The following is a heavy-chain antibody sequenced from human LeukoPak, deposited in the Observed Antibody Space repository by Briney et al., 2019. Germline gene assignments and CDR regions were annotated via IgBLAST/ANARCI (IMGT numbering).Heavy chain of an antibody. Sequence: GGSLRLSCAASGFTFSSYGMHWVRQAPGKGLEWVSVISCDGSNRYYADSVKGRFTISRDNSKNTLYLQMNSLRAEDTAVYYCAKDGGGITFDYWGQGTLVTVSS. CDR3: AKDGGGITFDY. J-gene: IGHJ4*02. CDR2: ISCDGSNR. D-gene: IGHD1-1*01. V-gene: IGHV3-30*18. CDR1: GFTFSSYG.